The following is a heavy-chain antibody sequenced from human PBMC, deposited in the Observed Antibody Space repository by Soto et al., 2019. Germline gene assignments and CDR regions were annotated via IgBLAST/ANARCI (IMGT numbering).Heavy chain of an antibody. Sequence: QVQLQQSGPRLVKPSETLSLTCTVSSGPDRSHNWGWIRQPPGRGLEWIGYVYYTGDTAYNPSLRGRVTISADTSTNDISLTLNSVTAADTAVYYCVRQEIDYLHGLVDVW. J-gene: IGHJ6*01. CDR3: VRQEIDYLHGLVDV. CDR2: VYYTGDT. V-gene: IGHV4-59*08. CDR1: SGPDRSHN. D-gene: IGHD4-17*01.